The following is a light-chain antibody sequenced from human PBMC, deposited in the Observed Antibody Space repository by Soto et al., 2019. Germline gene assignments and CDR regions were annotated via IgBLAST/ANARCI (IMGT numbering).Light chain of an antibody. J-gene: IGKJ4*01. Sequence: ETVMTQSPATLSVSPGERATLSCRASQSVSTNLAWYQQKAGQAPRLLIYGASTRATGIPARFSGSGSGTEFTLTISRLQSEDFAVYYCQHYNNWPLTFGGGTEVEIK. V-gene: IGKV3-15*01. CDR2: GAS. CDR3: QHYNNWPLT. CDR1: QSVSTN.